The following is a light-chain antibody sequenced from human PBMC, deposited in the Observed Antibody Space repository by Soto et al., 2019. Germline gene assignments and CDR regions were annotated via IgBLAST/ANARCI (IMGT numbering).Light chain of an antibody. Sequence: EVVMTQSPATLSVSPGERVTLSCRASQSINAHLAWYQQKPGQAPRLLIHGASTRATGIPARFSGSGFGTDFLHTISTLQSEDFAVYDCQQYNTWLWTFGQGTKVEIQ. V-gene: IGKV3-15*01. CDR1: QSINAH. CDR3: QQYNTWLWT. J-gene: IGKJ1*01. CDR2: GAS.